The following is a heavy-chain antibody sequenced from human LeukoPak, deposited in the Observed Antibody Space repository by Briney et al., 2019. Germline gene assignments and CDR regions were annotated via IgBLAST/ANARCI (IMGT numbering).Heavy chain of an antibody. Sequence: ASVKVSCKASGYTFTGYYIHWVRQGPGQGLEWMGWINPNSGGTNYAKNFQGRVSMTRDTSISTAYMELSRLRSDDTAVYYCARGVGSGWYFDLWGRGTLVTVSS. CDR2: INPNSGGT. CDR1: GYTFTGYY. D-gene: IGHD3-10*01. V-gene: IGHV1-2*02. CDR3: ARGVGSGWYFDL. J-gene: IGHJ2*01.